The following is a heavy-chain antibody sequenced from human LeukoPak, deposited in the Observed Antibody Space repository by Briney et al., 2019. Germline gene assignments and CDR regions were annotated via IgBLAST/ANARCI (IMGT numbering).Heavy chain of an antibody. CDR3: TRYNNDHFDY. CDR1: GFTFGGYG. V-gene: IGHV3-33*01. D-gene: IGHD1-14*01. CDR2: IAYDGSRA. Sequence: PGGSLRLSCAVSGFTFGGYGMHWFRQTPGKGLEWVAVIAYDGSRAFYADSVKGLFTISRDNSKNTMSVQMDDLRAQDTAVYYCTRYNNDHFDYWGQGTLVTVSS. J-gene: IGHJ4*02.